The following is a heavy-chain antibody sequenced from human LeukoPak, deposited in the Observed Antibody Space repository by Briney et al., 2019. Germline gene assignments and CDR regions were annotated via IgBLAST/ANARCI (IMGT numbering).Heavy chain of an antibody. Sequence: PSETLSLTCTVSGGSISSYYWSWIRRPPGKGLEWIGSIHHSGSTYYNPTLKSRVTISVDTSKNQFSLNLRSVTAADTAVYYCARSLSTAGIDYWGQRTLVTVSS. CDR1: GGSISSYY. J-gene: IGHJ4*02. CDR2: IHHSGST. D-gene: IGHD2-2*01. CDR3: ARSLSTAGIDY. V-gene: IGHV4-59*08.